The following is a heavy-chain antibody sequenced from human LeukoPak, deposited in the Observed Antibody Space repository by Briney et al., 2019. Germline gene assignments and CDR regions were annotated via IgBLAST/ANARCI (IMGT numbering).Heavy chain of an antibody. V-gene: IGHV1-69-2*01. CDR2: VDPEDGET. Sequence: ASVKVSCKVSGYTFTDYYMHWVQQAPGKGLEWMGLVDPEDGETIYAEKFQARVTITADTSTDTAYMELSSLRSEDTAVYYCATDSRFGELFYYWGQGTLVTVSS. CDR1: GYTFTDYY. J-gene: IGHJ4*02. D-gene: IGHD3-10*01. CDR3: ATDSRFGELFYY.